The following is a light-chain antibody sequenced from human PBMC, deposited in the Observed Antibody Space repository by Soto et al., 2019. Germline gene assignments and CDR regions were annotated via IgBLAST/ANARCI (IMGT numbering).Light chain of an antibody. J-gene: IGKJ1*01. CDR1: QSVSSN. V-gene: IGKV3-15*01. CDR2: GAS. CDR3: QPYNNWPRT. Sequence: EIVMTQSPATLSVSPGERATLSCRASQSVSSNLAWYQQKPGQAPRLLIYGASTRATGIPGRFSGSGSGTEFTLTISSLQSEDFAVYDCQPYNNWPRTFGQGTKVEIK.